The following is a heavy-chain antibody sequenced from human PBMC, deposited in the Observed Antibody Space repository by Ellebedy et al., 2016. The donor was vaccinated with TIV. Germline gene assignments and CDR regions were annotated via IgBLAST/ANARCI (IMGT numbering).Heavy chain of an antibody. J-gene: IGHJ4*02. D-gene: IGHD4-23*01. Sequence: MPSETLSLTCTVSGCSISTFYWSWIRQPAGTGLQWIGRIFSSGTTNYNPSLKSRVTMSLDTSKTQFSLKLTAVTAADTAVYYCARGNSDSAYWGQGTLVTVSS. CDR2: IFSSGTT. V-gene: IGHV4-4*07. CDR1: GCSISTFY. CDR3: ARGNSDSAY.